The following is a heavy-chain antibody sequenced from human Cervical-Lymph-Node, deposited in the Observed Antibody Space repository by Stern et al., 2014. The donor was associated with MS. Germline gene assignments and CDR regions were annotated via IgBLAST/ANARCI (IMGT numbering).Heavy chain of an antibody. J-gene: IGHJ4*02. CDR2: INEDESSS. CDR3: ARGYDWNMYDY. Sequence: EVQLVESGGGLVQPGGSQRLSCAASGFTFSSHWMHWVRQAPGKGLVRVSRINEDESSSSSADSVKGRFTISRDNAKNTLYLQMNSLRAEDTAVYYCARGYDWNMYDYWGQGTLVTV. CDR1: GFTFSSHW. V-gene: IGHV3-74*02. D-gene: IGHD1/OR15-1a*01.